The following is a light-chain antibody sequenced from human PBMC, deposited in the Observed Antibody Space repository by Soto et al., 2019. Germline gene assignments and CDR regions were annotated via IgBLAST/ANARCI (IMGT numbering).Light chain of an antibody. CDR1: QSVSSSY. CDR3: QQYGSSRT. J-gene: IGKJ1*01. V-gene: IGKV3-20*01. Sequence: EIVLTQSPGTRSLSPGEGATLSCRASQSVSSSYLAWYQQKPGQAPRLLIYGASSRATGIPDRFSGSGSGTDFTLTISRLEPEDFAVYYCQQYGSSRTFGQGTKVDIK. CDR2: GAS.